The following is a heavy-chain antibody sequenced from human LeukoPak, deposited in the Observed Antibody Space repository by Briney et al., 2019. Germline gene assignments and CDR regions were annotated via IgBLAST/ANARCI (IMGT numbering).Heavy chain of an antibody. V-gene: IGHV1-2*06. D-gene: IGHD2-21*01. CDR3: ARFLFFGRRAGMDV. CDR2: INPNSGGT. CDR1: GYTFTGYY. Sequence: ASVKVSCKASGYTFTGYYMHWVRQAPGQGLEWMGRINPNSGGTNYAQKFRGRVTMTRDTSISTAYMELSRLRSDDTAVYYCARFLFFGRRAGMDVWGQGTTVTVSS. J-gene: IGHJ6*02.